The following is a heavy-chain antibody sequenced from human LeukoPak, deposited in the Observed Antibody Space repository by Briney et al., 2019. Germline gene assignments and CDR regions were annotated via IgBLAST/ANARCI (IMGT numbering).Heavy chain of an antibody. Sequence: GASVKVSCKASGGTFSSYAISWVRQAPGQGLEWMGGIIPIFGTANYAQKFQGRVTITADESTSTAYMELSSLRSEDTAVYYCAGDRATGDFFAKYYFDYWGQGTLVTVSS. J-gene: IGHJ4*02. CDR3: AGDRATGDFFAKYYFDY. V-gene: IGHV1-69*01. D-gene: IGHD7-27*01. CDR2: IIPIFGTA. CDR1: GGTFSSYA.